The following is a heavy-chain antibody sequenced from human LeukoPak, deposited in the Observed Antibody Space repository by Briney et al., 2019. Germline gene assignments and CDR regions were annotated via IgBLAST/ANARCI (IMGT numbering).Heavy chain of an antibody. J-gene: IGHJ4*02. D-gene: IGHD3-22*01. V-gene: IGHV4-34*01. CDR1: GGSFSGYY. Sequence: SETLSLTCAVYGGSFSGYYWSWIRQPPGKGLEWIGEINHSGSTNYNPSLESRVTISVETSKNQFSLKLSSVTAADTAVYYCARGYLAYYDSSGYVPYYFDYWGQGTLVTVSS. CDR3: ARGYLAYYDSSGYVPYYFDY. CDR2: INHSGST.